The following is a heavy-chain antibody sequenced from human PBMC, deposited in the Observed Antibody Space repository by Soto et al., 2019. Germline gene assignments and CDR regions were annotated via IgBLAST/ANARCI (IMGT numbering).Heavy chain of an antibody. J-gene: IGHJ4*02. CDR1: GGSISSGDYY. V-gene: IGHV4-30-4*01. D-gene: IGHD4-17*01. CDR2: IYYSGST. Sequence: SETLSLTCTVSGGSISSGDYYWSWIRQPPGKGLEWIGYIYYSGSTYYNPSLKSRVTISVDTSKNQFSLKLSSVTAADTAVYYCARKEYGGDYFDYWAQGTLVTVSS. CDR3: ARKEYGGDYFDY.